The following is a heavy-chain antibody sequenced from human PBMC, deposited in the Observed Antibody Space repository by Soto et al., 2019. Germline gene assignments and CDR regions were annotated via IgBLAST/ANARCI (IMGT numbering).Heavy chain of an antibody. CDR2: INAGNGNT. D-gene: IGHD2-15*01. Sequence: QVQLVQSGAEVKKPGASVKVSCKTSGYTFTSYTMHWVRQAPGQRLEWMGWINAGNGNTGSSQKFQDRVTITRDTSASTAYMEPSSLRSEDTAVYYCARNLVVVVDATRALGYWGQGTLVTVSS. V-gene: IGHV1-3*01. CDR1: GYTFTSYT. CDR3: ARNLVVVVDATRALGY. J-gene: IGHJ4*02.